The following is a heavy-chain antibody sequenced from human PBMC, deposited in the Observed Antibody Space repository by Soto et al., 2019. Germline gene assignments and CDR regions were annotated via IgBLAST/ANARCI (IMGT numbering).Heavy chain of an antibody. CDR2: IIPIFGTA. CDR1: GGTFSSYA. CDR3: ARGKRDYYDSGGYCPFDY. D-gene: IGHD3-22*01. Sequence: QVQLVQSGAEVKKPGSSVKVSCKASGGTFSSYAISWVRQAPGQGLEWMGGIIPIFGTANYAQKFQGRVTITADDSTRTAYMELSSLRAEDTAVYYCARGKRDYYDSGGYCPFDYWGQGTLVTVSS. V-gene: IGHV1-69*12. J-gene: IGHJ4*02.